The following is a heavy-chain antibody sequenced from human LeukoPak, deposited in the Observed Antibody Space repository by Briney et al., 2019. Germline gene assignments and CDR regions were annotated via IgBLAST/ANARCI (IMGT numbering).Heavy chain of an antibody. J-gene: IGHJ6*03. D-gene: IGHD2-15*01. CDR2: IYHSGST. V-gene: IGHV4-38-2*02. CDR3: ARGVGYCSGGSCYGWLGYMDV. Sequence: SETLSLTCTVSGYSISSGYYWGWIRQPPGKGLEWIGSIYHSGSTYYNPSLKSRVTISVDTSKNQFSLKLSSVTAADTAVYYCARGVGYCSGGSCYGWLGYMDVWGKGTTVTISS. CDR1: GYSISSGYY.